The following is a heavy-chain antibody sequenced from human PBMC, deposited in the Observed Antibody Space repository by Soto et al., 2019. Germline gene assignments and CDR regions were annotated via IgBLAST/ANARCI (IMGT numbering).Heavy chain of an antibody. D-gene: IGHD1-26*01. Sequence: QVQLVESGGGVVQPGRSLRLSCAASGFTFSSYAMHWVRQAPGKGLEWVAVISYDGSNKYYADSVKGRFTISRDNSKNTLSLQMNSLRAEDTAVYYCARAKGGSYYLRDAFDIWGQGTMVTVSS. CDR3: ARAKGGSYYLRDAFDI. J-gene: IGHJ3*02. CDR2: ISYDGSNK. CDR1: GFTFSSYA. V-gene: IGHV3-30-3*01.